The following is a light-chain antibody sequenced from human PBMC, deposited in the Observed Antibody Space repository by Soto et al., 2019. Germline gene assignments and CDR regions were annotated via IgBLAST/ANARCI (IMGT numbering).Light chain of an antibody. V-gene: IGKV3-20*01. CDR2: GAS. J-gene: IGKJ1*01. Sequence: EIVLTQSPGTLSLSPGERATLSCRASQTVTSNYLAWYQRKPGQPPRLLIYGASSRATDIPGRFSGSGSGTDFTLTITRLEPDDFAVEICHQYAGSPSTFGQGTKVEIK. CDR3: HQYAGSPST. CDR1: QTVTSNY.